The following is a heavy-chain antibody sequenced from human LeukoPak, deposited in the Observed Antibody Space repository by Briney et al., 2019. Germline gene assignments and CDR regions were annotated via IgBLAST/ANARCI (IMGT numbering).Heavy chain of an antibody. Sequence: GRSLRLSCAASGFTFSTYAMHWVRQAPGKGLEWVAVISYDGSNKYYADSVKGRFTISRDISKNTLYLQMNSLRAEDTAMYYCSRDISPAMDVWGKGTTVTVSS. CDR2: ISYDGSNK. CDR3: SRDISPAMDV. J-gene: IGHJ6*04. V-gene: IGHV3-30*04. CDR1: GFTFSTYA.